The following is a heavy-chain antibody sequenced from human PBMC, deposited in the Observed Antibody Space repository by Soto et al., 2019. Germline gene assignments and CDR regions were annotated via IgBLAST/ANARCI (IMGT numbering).Heavy chain of an antibody. Sequence: ASETLSLTCAVSGASISDFYWSWIRQPPGKGLEWIAYVHNSGTTTYHPSLKSRVTISLDTSKNQFSLGLRSVTAADTAVYYCERTLSSGCSDSWGQGTLVTVSS. V-gene: IGHV4-59*01. CDR2: VHNSGTT. CDR1: GASISDFY. D-gene: IGHD3-22*01. CDR3: ERTLSSGCSDS. J-gene: IGHJ4*02.